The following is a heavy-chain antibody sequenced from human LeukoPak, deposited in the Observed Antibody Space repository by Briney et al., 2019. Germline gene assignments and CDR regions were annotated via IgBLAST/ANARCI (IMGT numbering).Heavy chain of an antibody. CDR3: VSLDGVYYYHMDV. CDR1: GFTFSSYA. J-gene: IGHJ6*02. V-gene: IGHV3-23*01. CDR2: ISGSGGST. D-gene: IGHD3/OR15-3a*01. Sequence: GGSLRLSCAASGFTFSSYAMSWVRQAPGKGLEWVSDISGSGGSTYCADSVKGRFTISRDNSKNTLYLQMNSLRAEDSAVYYCVSLDGVYYYHMDVWGQGTTVIVSS.